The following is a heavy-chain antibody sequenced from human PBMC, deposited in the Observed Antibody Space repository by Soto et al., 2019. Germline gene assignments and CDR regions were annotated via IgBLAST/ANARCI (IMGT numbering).Heavy chain of an antibody. CDR1: GFIFSDYY. J-gene: IGHJ4*02. CDR2: ISNSDDTI. D-gene: IGHD2-15*01. Sequence: QVQLVESGGGLVKPGGSLRLSCAASGFIFSDYYVSWIRQAPGKGLEWVSYISNSDDTIYYAESVKGRFTISRDNAEKSLYLQMNSLIAEDTAVYFCARQVVAAEIDYWGQGTLVTVSS. V-gene: IGHV3-11*01. CDR3: ARQVVAAEIDY.